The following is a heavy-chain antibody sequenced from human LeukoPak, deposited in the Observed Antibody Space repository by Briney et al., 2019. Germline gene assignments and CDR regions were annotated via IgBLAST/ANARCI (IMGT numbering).Heavy chain of an antibody. J-gene: IGHJ4*02. CDR3: ARVLTEYSSSRCLDF. V-gene: IGHV4-59*01. CDR1: GGSISSYY. Sequence: SGTLSLTCTVSGGSISSYYWSWIRQPPGKGLEWIGDIYYSGRTNYKPSLKSRVTILVDTSKNQFSLRLSSVTAADTAVYYCARVLTEYSSSRCLDFWGQGALVTVSS. D-gene: IGHD6-13*01. CDR2: IYYSGRT.